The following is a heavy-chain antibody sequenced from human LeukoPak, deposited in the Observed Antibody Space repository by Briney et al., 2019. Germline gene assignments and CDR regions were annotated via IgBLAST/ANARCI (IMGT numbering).Heavy chain of an antibody. CDR1: GFTFNNNG. J-gene: IGHJ4*02. CDR3: TKFSLRGTYSFDH. V-gene: IGHV3-23*01. Sequence: GGSLRLSCAASGFTFNNNGMSWVRQAPGKGLEWVSVISASGGSTYYADSVKGRFTISRDNSKNILYLQINSLRVEDTAVYFCTKFSLRGTYSFDHWGQGTLVTVSS. CDR2: ISASGGST. D-gene: IGHD1-26*01.